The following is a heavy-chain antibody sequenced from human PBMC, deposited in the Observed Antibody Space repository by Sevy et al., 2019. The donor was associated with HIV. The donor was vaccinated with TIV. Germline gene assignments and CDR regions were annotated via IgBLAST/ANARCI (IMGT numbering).Heavy chain of an antibody. CDR1: GFTFSYYA. CDR2: ISSNGDST. Sequence: GGSLRLSCSASGFTFSYYAMHWVRQAPGKGLQYVSGISSNGDSTDYADSVKGRFTISRDNSKNTLYLQMSSLRAEDTAVYYCLKVFLRPVVVPAASFDYWGQGTLVTVSS. V-gene: IGHV3-64D*06. J-gene: IGHJ4*02. D-gene: IGHD2-2*01. CDR3: LKVFLRPVVVPAASFDY.